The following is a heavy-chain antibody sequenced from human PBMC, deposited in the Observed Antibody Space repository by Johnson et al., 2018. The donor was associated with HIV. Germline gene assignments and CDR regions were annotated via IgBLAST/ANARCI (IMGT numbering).Heavy chain of an antibody. D-gene: IGHD3-10*01. CDR1: GFNFDDYA. Sequence: VESGGAVVQPGGSLRLSCGASGFNFDDYAMHWVRQAPGKGLEWVSLISWDGGDTYYADSVKGRFTISRDNNKKSLYLQMNSLTDEDAALYYCAKDSDTFYFGSGDAFDIWGQGTLVTVSS. V-gene: IGHV3-43D*03. CDR2: ISWDGGDT. J-gene: IGHJ3*02. CDR3: AKDSDTFYFGSGDAFDI.